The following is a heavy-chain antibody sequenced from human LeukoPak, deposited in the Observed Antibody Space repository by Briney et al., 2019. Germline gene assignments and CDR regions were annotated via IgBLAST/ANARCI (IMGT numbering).Heavy chain of an antibody. Sequence: PGGSLRLSCAASGFTFSSYAMSWVRQAPGKGLEWVSAISGSGGSTYYADSVKGRFTIPRDNSKNTLYLQMNSLRAEDTAVYYCGRLGELLTFDPWGQGTLVTVSS. J-gene: IGHJ5*02. CDR1: GFTFSSYA. D-gene: IGHD3-16*01. CDR3: GRLGELLTFDP. CDR2: ISGSGGST. V-gene: IGHV3-23*01.